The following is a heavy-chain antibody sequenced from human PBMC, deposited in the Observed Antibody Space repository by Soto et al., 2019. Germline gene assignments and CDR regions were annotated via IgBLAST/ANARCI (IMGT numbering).Heavy chain of an antibody. V-gene: IGHV1-69*13. CDR2: IIPIFGTA. Sequence: ASVKVSCKASGGTFSSYAISWVRQAPGQGLEWMGGIIPIFGTANYAQKFQGRVTITADESTSTAYMELSSLRSEDTAVYYCARGEGIPAARGFDYWGQGTLVTVSS. J-gene: IGHJ4*02. CDR1: GGTFSSYA. CDR3: ARGEGIPAARGFDY. D-gene: IGHD2-2*01.